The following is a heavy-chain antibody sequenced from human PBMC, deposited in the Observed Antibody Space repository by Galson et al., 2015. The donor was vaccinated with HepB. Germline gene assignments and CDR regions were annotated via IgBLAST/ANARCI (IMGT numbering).Heavy chain of an antibody. CDR3: ARDALRGSSSWYRNFQH. CDR2: ISAYNGNT. J-gene: IGHJ1*01. Sequence: SVKVSCKASGYTFTSYGISWVRQAPGQGLEWMGWISAYNGNTNYAQKLQGRVTMTTDTSTSTAYMELRSLRSDDTAVYYCARDALRGSSSWYRNFQHWGQGTLVTVSS. CDR1: GYTFTSYG. V-gene: IGHV1-18*04. D-gene: IGHD6-13*01.